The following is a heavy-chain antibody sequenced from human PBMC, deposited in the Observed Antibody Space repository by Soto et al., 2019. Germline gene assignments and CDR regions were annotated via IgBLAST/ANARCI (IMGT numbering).Heavy chain of an antibody. D-gene: IGHD3-3*01. CDR3: ARGGGVGVAGSAAFDM. CDR2: INPATGAA. V-gene: IGHV1-2*02. J-gene: IGHJ3*02. Sequence: QLHLVQSGAVVKTPGASVTVSCSASGYPVTAYYMHWVRQAPGRGLEWMGGINPATGAAKYPQTFKGRVTMTRDTSTSTVFMELSGLTSEDTAVFYCARGGGVGVAGSAAFDMWGQGTLVTVSS. CDR1: GYPVTAYY.